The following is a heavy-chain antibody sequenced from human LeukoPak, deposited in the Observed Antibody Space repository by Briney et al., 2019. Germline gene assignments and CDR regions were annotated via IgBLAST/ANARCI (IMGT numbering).Heavy chain of an antibody. CDR2: IYYSGST. D-gene: IGHD3-10*01. Sequence: PSETLSLTCTVSGGSISSYYWSWIRQPPGKGLEWIGYIYYSGSTNYNPSLKSRVTMSVDTSKNQFSLKLSSVTAADTAVYYCAREWFGELLWFDYWGQGTLVTVSS. CDR1: GGSISSYY. J-gene: IGHJ4*02. V-gene: IGHV4-59*12. CDR3: AREWFGELLWFDY.